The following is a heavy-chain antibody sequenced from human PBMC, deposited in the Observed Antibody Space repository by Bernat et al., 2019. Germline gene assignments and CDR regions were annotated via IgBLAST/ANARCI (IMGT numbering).Heavy chain of an antibody. J-gene: IGHJ4*02. CDR2: ISYDGSNK. Sequence: QVQLVESGGGVVQPGRSLRLSCAASGFTFSSYAMHWVRQAPGKGLEWVAVISYDGSNKYYADSVKGRFTISRDNSKNTLYLQMNSLKTEDTAVYYCTRHLETIDYWGQGTLVTVSS. D-gene: IGHD1-1*01. CDR1: GFTFSSYA. CDR3: TRHLETIDY. V-gene: IGHV3-30-3*01.